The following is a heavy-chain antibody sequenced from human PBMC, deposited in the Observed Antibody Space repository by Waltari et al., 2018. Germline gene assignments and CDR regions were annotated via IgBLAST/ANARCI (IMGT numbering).Heavy chain of an antibody. V-gene: IGHV1-69*08. D-gene: IGHD3-10*01. CDR2: IIPIFGTA. CDR3: ASLGSGSYYNLGYFDY. Sequence: QVQLVQSGAEVKKPGSSVKVSCKASGGTFSSYAISWVRQAPGQGLEWMGRIIPIFGTANYAQKFQGRVTITADKSTSTAYMELSSLRSEDTAVYYCASLGSGSYYNLGYFDYWGQGTLVTVSS. J-gene: IGHJ4*02. CDR1: GGTFSSYA.